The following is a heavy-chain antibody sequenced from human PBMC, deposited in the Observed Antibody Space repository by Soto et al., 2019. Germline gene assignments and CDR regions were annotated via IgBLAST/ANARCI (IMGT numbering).Heavy chain of an antibody. CDR2: IYYSGST. V-gene: IGHV4-59*01. CDR1: GGSINNYY. CDR3: ARWHSSSGYYGMDV. J-gene: IGHJ6*02. D-gene: IGHD6-25*01. Sequence: HVQVQESGPGLVKPSETLSLTCTVSGGSINNYYWSWIRQPPGKGLEWIAYIYYSGSTNYNPSFKRRVIVSVDTSRNQFSLKLSSVTAADTAVYYCARWHSSSGYYGMDVWGQGTTVTVSS.